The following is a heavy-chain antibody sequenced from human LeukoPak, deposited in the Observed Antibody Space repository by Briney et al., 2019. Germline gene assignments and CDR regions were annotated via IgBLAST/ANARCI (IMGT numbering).Heavy chain of an antibody. CDR3: ARLRISTWYYFDY. V-gene: IGHV5-51*01. D-gene: IGHD6-13*01. Sequence: GESLKISFQGSGXSFGSYYIAWVRQMAGKGLEWMGTIYPGDSETRYSPSFQDQVTISADKSINSAYLQWSSLKASDTAIYYCARLRISTWYYFDYWGQGSLVTVSS. CDR1: GXSFGSYY. CDR2: IYPGDSET. J-gene: IGHJ4*02.